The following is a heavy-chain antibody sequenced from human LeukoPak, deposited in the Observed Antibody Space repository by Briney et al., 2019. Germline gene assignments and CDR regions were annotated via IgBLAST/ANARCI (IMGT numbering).Heavy chain of an antibody. CDR1: GGTFSGYY. Sequence: SETLSLTCAVYGGTFSGYYWSWIRRPPGKGLEWIGEINHSGSTNYNPSLKSRVTISVDTSKNQLSLKLSSVTAADTAVYFWARDLTVFDPWGQGTLVTVSS. D-gene: IGHD7-27*01. J-gene: IGHJ5*02. V-gene: IGHV4-34*01. CDR3: ARDLTVFDP. CDR2: INHSGST.